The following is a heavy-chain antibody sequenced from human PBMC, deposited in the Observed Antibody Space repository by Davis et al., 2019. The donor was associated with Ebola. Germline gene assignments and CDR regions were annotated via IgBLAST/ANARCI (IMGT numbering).Heavy chain of an antibody. Sequence: GGSLRLSCAASGFTFSTYSMNWVRQAPGKGLEWVSYISSSGSSIYYADFEKGRFTISRDNAKNSLYLQMNSLRDEDTAVYYCARDAAPDIYYYYGMDVWGKGTTVTVSS. D-gene: IGHD6-13*01. CDR1: GFTFSTYS. CDR3: ARDAAPDIYYYYGMDV. CDR2: ISSSGSSI. J-gene: IGHJ6*04. V-gene: IGHV3-48*02.